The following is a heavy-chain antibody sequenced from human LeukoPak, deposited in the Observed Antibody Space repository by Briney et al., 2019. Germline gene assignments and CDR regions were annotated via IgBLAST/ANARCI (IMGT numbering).Heavy chain of an antibody. Sequence: SQTLSLTCTVSGGSISSGGYYWSWIRQHPGKGLEWIGYIYYSGSTYYNPSLERRVTISVDASKNQFSLKLSSVTAADTAVYYCAREGSTSPDNWFDPWGQGTLVTVSS. CDR2: IYYSGST. D-gene: IGHD2-2*01. CDR3: AREGSTSPDNWFDP. V-gene: IGHV4-31*03. CDR1: GGSISSGGYY. J-gene: IGHJ5*02.